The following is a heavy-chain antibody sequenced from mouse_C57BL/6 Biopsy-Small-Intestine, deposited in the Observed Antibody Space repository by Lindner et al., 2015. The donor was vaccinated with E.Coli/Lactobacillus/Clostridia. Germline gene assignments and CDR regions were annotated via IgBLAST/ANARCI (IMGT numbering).Heavy chain of an antibody. Sequence: VQLQESGAELVKPGTSVMISCKASGYSFTDYYMSWVKQSPEKSLEWIGEINPSTGGATYNQKFKAKATLTVDESSSTVYMQLKGLTSEDSAVYYCARSGGVYRNYVWDFWGQGTTLTVSS. J-gene: IGHJ2*01. D-gene: IGHD1-1*01. CDR1: GYSFTDYY. CDR2: INPSTGGA. V-gene: IGHV1-42*01. CDR3: ARSGGVYRNYVWDF.